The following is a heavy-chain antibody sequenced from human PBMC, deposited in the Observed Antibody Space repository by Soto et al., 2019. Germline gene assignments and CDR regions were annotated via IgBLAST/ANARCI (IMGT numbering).Heavy chain of an antibody. CDR3: ARDVVVAATHYYYGMDV. CDR2: INPSGGST. Sequence: ASVKVSCKASGYTFTSYYMHWVRQAPGQGLEWMGIINPSGGSTSYAQKFQGRVTMTGDTSTSTVYMELSSLRSEDTAVYYCARDVVVAATHYYYGMDVWGQGTTVTVSS. D-gene: IGHD2-15*01. V-gene: IGHV1-46*01. J-gene: IGHJ6*02. CDR1: GYTFTSYY.